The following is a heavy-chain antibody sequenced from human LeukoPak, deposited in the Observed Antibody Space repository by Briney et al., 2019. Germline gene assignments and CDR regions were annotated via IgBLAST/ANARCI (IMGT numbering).Heavy chain of an antibody. V-gene: IGHV3-30-3*01. J-gene: IGHJ4*02. D-gene: IGHD3-10*01. CDR1: GFTFSSYA. Sequence: QPGRSLRLSCAASGFTFSSYAMPWVRQAPGKGLEWVAVISYDGSNKYYADSVKGRFTSSRDNSKNTLYLQMNSLRAEDTAVYYCARLLWFGELSPDYWGQGTLVTVSS. CDR2: ISYDGSNK. CDR3: ARLLWFGELSPDY.